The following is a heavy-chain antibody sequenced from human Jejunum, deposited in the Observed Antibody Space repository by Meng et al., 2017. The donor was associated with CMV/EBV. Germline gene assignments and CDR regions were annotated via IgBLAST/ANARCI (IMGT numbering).Heavy chain of an antibody. V-gene: IGHV4-30-4*08. D-gene: IGHD3-3*01. Sequence: QAQLQDSGPGLVNPSQTLSLTFSVSGGSIGSGDYYWSWIRQPPGKGLEWIGYIHDTGSTYYNPSLKSRVDISLGTSRNHFSLTLSSVTAEDTAVYFCARGSIFVSFDSWGQGTLVTVSS. CDR3: ARGSIFVSFDS. J-gene: IGHJ4*02. CDR2: IHDTGST. CDR1: GGSIGSGDYY.